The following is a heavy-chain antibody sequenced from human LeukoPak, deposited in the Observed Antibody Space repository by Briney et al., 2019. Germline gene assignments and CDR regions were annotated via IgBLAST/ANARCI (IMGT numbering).Heavy chain of an antibody. CDR2: IYYSGST. J-gene: IGHJ5*02. D-gene: IGHD6-13*01. CDR1: GGSISSSSYY. CDR3: ARILFYSSSWYGLDP. V-gene: IGHV4-39*07. Sequence: PSETLSLTCTVSGGSISSSSYYWGWIRQPPGKGLEWIGSIYYSGSTYYNPSLKSRVTISVDTSKNQFSLKLSSVTAADTAVYYCARILFYSSSWYGLDPWGQGTLVTVSS.